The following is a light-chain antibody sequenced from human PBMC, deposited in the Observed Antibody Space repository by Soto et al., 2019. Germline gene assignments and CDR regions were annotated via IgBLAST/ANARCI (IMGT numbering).Light chain of an antibody. CDR2: EVS. V-gene: IGLV2-8*01. J-gene: IGLJ3*02. CDR1: SSDVGAYKY. CDR3: TSYVGSNSWV. Sequence: QSALTQPPSASGSPGQSVTISCTGTSSDVGAYKYVSWYQQYPGKAPKLMIYEVSKRPSGVTDRFSGSKSGNTASLTVSGLQAEDEADYYCTSYVGSNSWVFGGGTKVTVL.